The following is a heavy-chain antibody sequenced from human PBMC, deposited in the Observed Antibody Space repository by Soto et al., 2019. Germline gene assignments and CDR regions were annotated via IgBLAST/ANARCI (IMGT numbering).Heavy chain of an antibody. J-gene: IGHJ6*02. V-gene: IGHV3-30*18. D-gene: IGHD6-13*01. CDR3: AKRTGYSSSWFYGMDV. Sequence: PGGSLRLSCAASGFTFSSYGMHWVRQAPGKGLEWVAVISYDGSNKYYADSVKGRFTISRDNSKNTLYLQMNSLRAEDTAVYYCAKRTGYSSSWFYGMDVWGQGTTVTVSS. CDR2: ISYDGSNK. CDR1: GFTFSSYG.